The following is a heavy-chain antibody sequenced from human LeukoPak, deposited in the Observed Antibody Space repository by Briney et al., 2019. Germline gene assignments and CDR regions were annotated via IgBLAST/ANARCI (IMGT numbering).Heavy chain of an antibody. D-gene: IGHD2-21*02. Sequence: PGGSLRPSCEASGFTFSSNNIHWVRQAPGKGLEWVAAITSDGNNRWYAVAVKGRFTISRDNSKNTVYLQMNSLRVEDTALYYCAGPGGDRSFDFWGQGSLVTVSS. CDR2: ITSDGNNR. CDR3: AGPGGDRSFDF. CDR1: GFTFSSNN. V-gene: IGHV3-30-3*01. J-gene: IGHJ5*01.